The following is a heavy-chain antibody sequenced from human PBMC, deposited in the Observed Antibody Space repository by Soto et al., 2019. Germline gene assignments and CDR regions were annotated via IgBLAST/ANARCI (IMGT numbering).Heavy chain of an antibody. D-gene: IGHD3-3*01. J-gene: IGHJ6*02. Sequence: QVQLVESGGGVVQPGRSLRLSCAASGFTFSSYAMHWVRQAPGKGLEWVAVISYDGSNKYYADSVKGRFTISRDNSKNTLYLQMNSLRDEDTAVYYCAREEYDFWSGYYSNYYYYYGMDVWGQGTTVTVSS. CDR3: AREEYDFWSGYYSNYYYYYGMDV. CDR2: ISYDGSNK. V-gene: IGHV3-30-3*01. CDR1: GFTFSSYA.